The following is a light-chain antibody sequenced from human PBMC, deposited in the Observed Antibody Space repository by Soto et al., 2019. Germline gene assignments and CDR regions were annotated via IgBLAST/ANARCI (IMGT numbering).Light chain of an antibody. CDR1: QRISSN. Sequence: IVMTHSPATLSVSPGERATLSCRASQRISSNLAWYQQKNGQTPRLLIYGASTRAAGIPARFSGSGSGTDLTLTISSLQSEDSAVYYCQQYYIWRPFSLVPWTKVGIK. CDR3: QQYYIWRPFS. J-gene: IGKJ3*01. CDR2: GAS. V-gene: IGKV3-15*01.